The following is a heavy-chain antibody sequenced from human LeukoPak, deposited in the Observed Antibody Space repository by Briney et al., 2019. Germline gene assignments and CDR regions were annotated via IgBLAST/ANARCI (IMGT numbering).Heavy chain of an antibody. D-gene: IGHD3-10*01. Sequence: SGGSLRLSCAASGFTFSSYSMNWVRQAPGKGLEWVSSISSSSSYIYYADSVKGRFTISRDNAKNSLYLQMNSLRAEDTAVYYCARGPDAKWHYYGSGSYSGVDYWGQGTLVTVSS. CDR2: ISSSSSYI. CDR1: GFTFSSYS. J-gene: IGHJ4*02. V-gene: IGHV3-21*01. CDR3: ARGPDAKWHYYGSGSYSGVDY.